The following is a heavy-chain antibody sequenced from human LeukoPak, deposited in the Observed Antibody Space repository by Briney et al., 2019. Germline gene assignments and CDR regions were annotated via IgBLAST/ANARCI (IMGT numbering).Heavy chain of an antibody. CDR2: ISSSSLYI. D-gene: IGHD3-22*01. Sequence: PGGSLRLSRAVSGFSFSDYSMSWVRQAAGKGLEWVSSISSSSLYIYYADSVKGRFTISRDNSKNTLYLQMNSLRAEDTAVYYCAKDLSGDSSGYPVLGGYWGQGTLVTVSS. CDR3: AKDLSGDSSGYPVLGGY. V-gene: IGHV3-21*04. J-gene: IGHJ4*02. CDR1: GFSFSDYS.